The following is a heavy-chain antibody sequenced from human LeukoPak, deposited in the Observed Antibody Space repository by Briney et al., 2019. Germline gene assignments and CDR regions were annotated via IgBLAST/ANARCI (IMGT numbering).Heavy chain of an antibody. J-gene: IGHJ4*02. CDR1: GFTFSSYS. V-gene: IGHV3-21*01. D-gene: IGHD4-23*01. CDR3: ARGVGLTPANAACYFDC. CDR2: ITSSSSYI. Sequence: GGSLRLSCAASGFTFSSYSMNWVRQAPGKGLEWVSSITSSSSYIYYADSVRGRFTISRDNAKNSLYLQVNSLRAEDTAVYYCARGVGLTPANAACYFDCWGQGTLVTVSS.